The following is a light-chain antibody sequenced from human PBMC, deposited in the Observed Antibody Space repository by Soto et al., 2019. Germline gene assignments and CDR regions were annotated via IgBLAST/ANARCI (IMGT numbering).Light chain of an antibody. J-gene: IGKJ2*01. CDR2: GAS. Sequence: EVVLTQSPGTLSLSPGERATLSCRASQSVTRSYLAWYQQKPGQAPKLLIYGASNRATGIPDRFSGSGSGTDFTLTISRLEPEDFAVYYCQQYGSSLMYTFGQGTKLEIK. CDR3: QQYGSSLMYT. V-gene: IGKV3-20*01. CDR1: QSVTRSY.